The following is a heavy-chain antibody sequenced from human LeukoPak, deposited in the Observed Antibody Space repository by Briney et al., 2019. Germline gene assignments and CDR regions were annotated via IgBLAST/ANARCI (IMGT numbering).Heavy chain of an antibody. V-gene: IGHV4-39*01. Sequence: SETLSLTCTVSGGSISSSSYYWGWIRQPPGKGLEWIGSIYYSGSTYYNPSLKSRVTISVDTSKNQFSLKLSSVTAADTAVYYCASFEYSSSSAYDAFDIWGQGTMVTVSS. CDR1: GGSISSSSYY. J-gene: IGHJ3*02. CDR3: ASFEYSSSSAYDAFDI. D-gene: IGHD6-6*01. CDR2: IYYSGST.